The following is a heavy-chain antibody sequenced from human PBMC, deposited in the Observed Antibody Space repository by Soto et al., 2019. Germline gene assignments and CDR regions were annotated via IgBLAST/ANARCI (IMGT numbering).Heavy chain of an antibody. J-gene: IGHJ4*02. CDR1: DGSISNFY. V-gene: IGHV4-59*01. Sequence: LSLTCTVSDGSISNFYWSWIRQPPGKGLGWIGYISSSGNTNYNPSLKSRVSISVDTSKNQFSLNLTSVTAADTAVYYCARAPMVLTRSYFDSWGQGTPVTVSS. CDR2: ISSSGNT. CDR3: ARAPMVLTRSYFDS. D-gene: IGHD3-22*01.